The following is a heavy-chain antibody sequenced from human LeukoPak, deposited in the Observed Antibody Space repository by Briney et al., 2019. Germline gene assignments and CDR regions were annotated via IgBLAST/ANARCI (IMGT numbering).Heavy chain of an antibody. Sequence: SETLSLTCTVSGGSISSYYWSWIRRPAGKGLEWIGRIYTSGSTNYNPSLKSRVTMSVDTSKNQFSLKLSSVTAADTAVYYCASLYSYGGGLDYWGQGTLVTVSS. D-gene: IGHD5-18*01. CDR3: ASLYSYGGGLDY. CDR1: GGSISSYY. CDR2: IYTSGST. V-gene: IGHV4-4*07. J-gene: IGHJ4*02.